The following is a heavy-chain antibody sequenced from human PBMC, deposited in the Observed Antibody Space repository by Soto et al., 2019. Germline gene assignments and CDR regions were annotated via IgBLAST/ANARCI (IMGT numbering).Heavy chain of an antibody. CDR3: ARDPSTINKLIGVWSDP. CDR2: IKPISDIT. Sequence: QIRLVQSGAEVQKPGSSVRVSCKASGDTFGRFTVNWVRQAPGQGLEWMGGIKPISDITNYAQRFQGRVTFTADASTSTVYLELSSLRSDDTAMYYCARDPSTINKLIGVWSDPWGQGTLVTVSS. CDR1: GDTFGRFT. D-gene: IGHD4-4*01. V-gene: IGHV1-69*01. J-gene: IGHJ5*02.